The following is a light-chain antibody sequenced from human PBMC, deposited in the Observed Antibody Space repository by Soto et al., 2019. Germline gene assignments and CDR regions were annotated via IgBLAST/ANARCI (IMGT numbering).Light chain of an antibody. J-gene: IGLJ2*01. CDR3: QTWDIGARVV. V-gene: IGLV4-69*01. CDR2: LSSDGSH. Sequence: QPVLTQSPSASASLGASVKLTCTLSSGHSSYAIAWHQQQPEKGPRYLMELSSDGSHSKGDGIPDRFSGSSSGAERYLTISSLQSEDEADYYCQTWDIGARVVFGGGTKLTVL. CDR1: SGHSSYA.